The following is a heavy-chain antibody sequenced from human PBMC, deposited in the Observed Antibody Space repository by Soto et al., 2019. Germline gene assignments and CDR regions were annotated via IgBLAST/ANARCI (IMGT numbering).Heavy chain of an antibody. CDR3: ARDTATVINYCDYGMDV. D-gene: IGHD4-17*01. Sequence: GASVKVSCKASGYTFTSYGISWVRQAPGQGLEWMGWISAYNGNTNYAQKLQGRVTMTTDTSTSAAYMELRSLRSDDTAVYYCARDTATVINYCDYGMDVWGQGTTVTVSS. CDR1: GYTFTSYG. V-gene: IGHV1-18*01. J-gene: IGHJ6*02. CDR2: ISAYNGNT.